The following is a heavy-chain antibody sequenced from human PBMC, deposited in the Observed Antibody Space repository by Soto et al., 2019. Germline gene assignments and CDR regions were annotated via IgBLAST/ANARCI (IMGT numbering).Heavy chain of an antibody. CDR1: GFTFSSYA. CDR2: ISGSGGST. CDR3: AKDLRLRYYYDSSGYDVFDY. V-gene: IGHV3-23*01. J-gene: IGHJ4*02. Sequence: GGSLRLSCAASGFTFSSYAMSWVRQAPGKGLEWVSAISGSGGSTYYADSVKGRFTISRDNSKNTLYLQMNSLRAEDTAVYYCAKDLRLRYYYDSSGYDVFDYWGQGTLVTVSS. D-gene: IGHD3-22*01.